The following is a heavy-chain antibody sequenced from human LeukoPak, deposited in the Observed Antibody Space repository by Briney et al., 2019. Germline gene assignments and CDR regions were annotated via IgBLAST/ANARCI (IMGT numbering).Heavy chain of an antibody. Sequence: ASVKVSCKASGYIFTGYYMHWVRQAPGQGLEWMGRINPNSGGTNYAQKFQGRVTMTRDTSISTAYMELSRLRSDDTAVYYCAIIGVGPYGMDVWGQGTTVTVSS. V-gene: IGHV1-2*06. CDR2: INPNSGGT. D-gene: IGHD3-3*01. CDR3: AIIGVGPYGMDV. J-gene: IGHJ6*02. CDR1: GYIFTGYY.